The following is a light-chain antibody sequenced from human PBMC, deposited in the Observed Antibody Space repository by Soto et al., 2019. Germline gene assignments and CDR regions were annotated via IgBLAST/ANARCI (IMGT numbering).Light chain of an antibody. Sequence: DAVMTQSPLSLPVTLGQPASISCRSSQSLIHSDGNTYLNWFQQRPGQSPRRLLYEVSDRDSGVPDRYSGSGSGTDFTLKISRVEADDVGVYYCMQGTHWPSTFGQGTEVEIK. V-gene: IGKV2-30*02. CDR3: MQGTHWPST. J-gene: IGKJ1*01. CDR2: EVS. CDR1: QSLIHSDGNTY.